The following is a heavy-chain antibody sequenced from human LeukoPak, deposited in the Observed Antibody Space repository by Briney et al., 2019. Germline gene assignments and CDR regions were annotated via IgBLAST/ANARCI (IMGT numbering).Heavy chain of an antibody. CDR3: ARGPEGYSSAWYGY. Sequence: ASVKVSCKASGYTFTGYYIHWVRQAPGQGPEWMGWIDPNSGGTDFAQEFQGRVTMTRDTSISTAYMELSRLRSDDTAVYYCARGPEGYSSAWYGYWGQGTLVTVSS. CDR2: IDPNSGGT. CDR1: GYTFTGYY. J-gene: IGHJ4*02. D-gene: IGHD6-19*01. V-gene: IGHV1-2*02.